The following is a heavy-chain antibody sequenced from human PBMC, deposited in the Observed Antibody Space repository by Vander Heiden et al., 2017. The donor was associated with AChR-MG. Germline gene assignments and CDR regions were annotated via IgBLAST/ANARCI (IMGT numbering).Heavy chain of an antibody. CDR2: ISWNSGSI. V-gene: IGHV3-9*01. J-gene: IGHJ4*02. CDR3: AKDITRHALITAAGTDY. Sequence: EVQLVESGGGLVQPGRSLRLSCAASGFTFDDYAMHWVRQAPGKGLEWVSGISWNSGSIGYADSVKGRFTISRDNAKNSLYLQMNSLRAEDTALYYCAKDITRHALITAAGTDYWGQGTLVTVSS. CDR1: GFTFDDYA. D-gene: IGHD6-13*01.